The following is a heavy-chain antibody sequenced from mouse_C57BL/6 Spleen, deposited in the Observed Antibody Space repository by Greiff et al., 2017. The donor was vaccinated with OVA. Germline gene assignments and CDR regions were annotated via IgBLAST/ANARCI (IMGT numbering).Heavy chain of an antibody. Sequence: VQLQQPGAELVKPGASVKMSCKASGYTFTSYWITWVKQRPGQGLEWIGDIYPGSGSTNYNEKFKSKATLTVDTSSSTAYMQLSSLTAEDSAVYYCARSEWDYGSRGPYYFDYWGQGTTLTVSS. D-gene: IGHD1-1*01. CDR3: ARSEWDYGSRGPYYFDY. CDR2: IYPGSGST. CDR1: GYTFTSYW. J-gene: IGHJ2*01. V-gene: IGHV1-55*01.